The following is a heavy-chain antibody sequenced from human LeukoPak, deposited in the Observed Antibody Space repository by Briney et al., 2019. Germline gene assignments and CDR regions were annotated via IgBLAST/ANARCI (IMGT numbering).Heavy chain of an antibody. CDR3: AKDGSQHQEV. CDR2: IAGTGDST. Sequence: GGSLRLSCAASGFTLSNYAMSWVRQAPGKGLEWVSVIAGTGDSTYYAYAASVKGRFTISRDNSKKTLYLQMNSLRAEDTAVYYCAKDGSQHQEVWGQGTLVTVSS. J-gene: IGHJ4*02. V-gene: IGHV3-23*01. CDR1: GFTLSNYA. D-gene: IGHD6-13*01.